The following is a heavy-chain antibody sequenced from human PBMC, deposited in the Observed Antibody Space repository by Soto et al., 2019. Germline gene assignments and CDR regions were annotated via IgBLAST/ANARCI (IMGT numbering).Heavy chain of an antibody. D-gene: IGHD3-22*01. V-gene: IGHV3-11*03. CDR3: ARLRVDYYDSSGIDY. CDR2: ISSSSSYT. Sequence: VQVSESGGGLVRPGGSLRLSCAASGFTFSDYYMSWIRQAPGKGLEWVSYISSSSSYTNYADSVKGRFTISRDNAKNSLYLQMNSLRAEDTAVYYCARLRVDYYDSSGIDYWGQGTLVTVSS. J-gene: IGHJ4*02. CDR1: GFTFSDYY.